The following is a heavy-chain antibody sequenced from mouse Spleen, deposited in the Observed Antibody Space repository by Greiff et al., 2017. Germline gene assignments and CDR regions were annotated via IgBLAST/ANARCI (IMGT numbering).Heavy chain of an antibody. CDR2: ISSGGGNT. V-gene: IGHV5-9*01. J-gene: IGHJ1*01. D-gene: IGHD2-1*01. CDR3: ARHVYGNTPRYFDV. Sequence: EVMLVESGGGLVKLGGSLKLSCAASGFTFSSYAMSWVRQTPEKRLEWVATISSGGGNTYYPDSVKGRFTISRDNAKNTLYLQMSSLKSEDTAMYYCARHVYGNTPRYFDVWGAGTTVTVSS. CDR1: GFTFSSYA.